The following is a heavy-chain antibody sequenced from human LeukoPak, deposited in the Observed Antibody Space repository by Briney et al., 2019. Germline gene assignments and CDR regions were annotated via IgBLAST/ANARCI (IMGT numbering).Heavy chain of an antibody. CDR2: IIPILGIA. CDR3: ASSVAVAGTATSFYDY. J-gene: IGHJ4*02. D-gene: IGHD6-19*01. Sequence: GASVKVSCKASGGTFSSYAISWVRQAPGQGLEWMGRIIPILGIANYAQKFQGRVTITADKSTSTAYMELSSLRSEDTAVYYFASSVAVAGTATSFYDYWGQGTLVTVSS. V-gene: IGHV1-69*04. CDR1: GGTFSSYA.